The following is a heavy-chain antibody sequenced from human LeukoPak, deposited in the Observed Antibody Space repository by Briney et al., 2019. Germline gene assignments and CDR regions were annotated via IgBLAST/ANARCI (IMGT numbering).Heavy chain of an antibody. CDR3: ARGPLAVDDY. V-gene: IGHV1-8*01. J-gene: IGHJ4*02. D-gene: IGHD6-19*01. CDR1: GYTFTSYD. Sequence: ASVKVSCKASGYTFTSYDINWVRQAPGQGLEWMGWMNPNSGNTGYAQKFQGRVTMTRNTSISAAYMELSSLKSEDTAVYYCARGPLAVDDYWGQGALVTVSS. CDR2: MNPNSGNT.